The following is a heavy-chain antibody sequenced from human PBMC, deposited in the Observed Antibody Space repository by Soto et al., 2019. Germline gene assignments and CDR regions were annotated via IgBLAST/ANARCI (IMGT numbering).Heavy chain of an antibody. J-gene: IGHJ4*02. V-gene: IGHV4-59*01. Sequence: SETLSLTCTVSGGSISSYYWSWIRQPPGKGLEWIGYIYYSGSTNYNPSLKSRVTISVDTSKNQSSLKLSSVTAAETAVYYCARAYGSGDHWDYRGQGTLVTVSS. CDR3: ARAYGSGDHWDY. CDR2: IYYSGST. D-gene: IGHD3-10*01. CDR1: GGSISSYY.